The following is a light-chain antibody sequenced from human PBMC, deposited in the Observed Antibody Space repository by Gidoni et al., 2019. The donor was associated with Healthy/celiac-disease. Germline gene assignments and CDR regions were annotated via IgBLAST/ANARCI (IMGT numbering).Light chain of an antibody. J-gene: IGLJ2*01. CDR2: DVS. CDR1: SSDVGGYNY. V-gene: IGLV2-14*03. CDR3: SSYTSSSTVV. Sequence: QSALTQPASVSASPGPSITISCTGTSSDVGGYNYVSWYQKHPGKAPKLMIYDVSNRPSGVSKRYAGSKSGNTASMTISGLQAEDEADYYCSSYTSSSTVVFGGGTKLTVL.